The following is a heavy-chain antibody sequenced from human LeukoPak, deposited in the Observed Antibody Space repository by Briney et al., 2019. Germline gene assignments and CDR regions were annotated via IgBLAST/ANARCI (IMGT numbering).Heavy chain of an antibody. CDR2: ISYDGSNK. CDR3: AKDPYYYDSSGYEDY. V-gene: IGHV3-30-3*01. J-gene: IGHJ4*02. CDR1: GFTFSSYA. Sequence: GRSLRLSCAASGFTFSSYAMHWVRQAPGKGLEWVAVISYDGSNKYYADSVKGRFTISRDNSKNTLYLQMNSLRAEDTAVYYCAKDPYYYDSSGYEDYWGQGTLVTVSS. D-gene: IGHD3-22*01.